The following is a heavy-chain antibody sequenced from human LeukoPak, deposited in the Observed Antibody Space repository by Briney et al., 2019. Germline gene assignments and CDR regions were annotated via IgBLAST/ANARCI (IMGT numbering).Heavy chain of an antibody. V-gene: IGHV1-2*02. CDR1: GYTFTGYY. J-gene: IGHJ4*02. Sequence: ASVKVSCKASGYTFTGYYMHWVRQAPGQGLEWMGWINPNSGGTNYAQKFQGRVTMTRDTSISTAYMELSRLRSDDTAVYYCARVPRAGSGWFNFDYWGQGTLVTVSS. D-gene: IGHD6-19*01. CDR3: ARVPRAGSGWFNFDY. CDR2: INPNSGGT.